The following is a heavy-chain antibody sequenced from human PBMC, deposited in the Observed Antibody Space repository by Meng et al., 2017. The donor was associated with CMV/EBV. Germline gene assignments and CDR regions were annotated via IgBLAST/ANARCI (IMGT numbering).Heavy chain of an antibody. Sequence: SQTLSLTCAISGDSVSSNSATWSWIRQSPSRGLEWLGRTYYRSKWYIDYAVSVKSRIDINPDTSKNQFSLQLNAVPPEDTAVYYCARVRCSTTSCYYEYYYGMDVWGQGTTVTVSS. D-gene: IGHD2-2*01. CDR3: ARVRCSTTSCYYEYYYGMDV. CDR2: TYYRSKWYI. V-gene: IGHV6-1*01. J-gene: IGHJ6*02. CDR1: GDSVSSNSAT.